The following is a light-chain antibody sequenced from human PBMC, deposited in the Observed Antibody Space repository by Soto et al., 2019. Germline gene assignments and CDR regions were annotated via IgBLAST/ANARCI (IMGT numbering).Light chain of an antibody. V-gene: IGKV3-11*01. CDR1: QGVTKY. CDR3: YLRSTWST. CDR2: DVS. J-gene: IGKJ1*01. Sequence: EIVLTQSPVTLSLSPGERATLSCRASQGVTKYLGWYQQKPGQAPRLLIYDVSNRATGIPARFSGGESGTDFTLTISSLEPEDSAVYYCYLRSTWSTFGQGTKVEIK.